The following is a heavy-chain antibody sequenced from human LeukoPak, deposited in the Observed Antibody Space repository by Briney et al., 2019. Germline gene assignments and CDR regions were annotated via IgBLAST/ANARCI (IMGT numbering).Heavy chain of an antibody. J-gene: IGHJ4*02. CDR3: AKEAGYSSSWTDY. V-gene: IGHV3-23*01. Sequence: GGSLRLSCAASGFTFSSYVMSWVRQAPGKGLEWVSPISDSGGSTYYADSVKGRFTISRDNSKNTLYLQMNSLRAEDTAVYYCAKEAGYSSSWTDYWGQGTLVTVSS. CDR2: ISDSGGST. D-gene: IGHD6-13*01. CDR1: GFTFSSYV.